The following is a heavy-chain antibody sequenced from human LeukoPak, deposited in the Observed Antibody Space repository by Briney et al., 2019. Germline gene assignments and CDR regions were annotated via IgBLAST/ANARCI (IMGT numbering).Heavy chain of an antibody. Sequence: ASVKVSFKASGGTFISYAISWVRQAPGQGLEWMGGIIPIFGTANYAQKFQGRVTITTDESTSTAYMELSSLRSEDTAVYYCARDRVAARPYYYYYMDVWGKGTTVTVSS. CDR3: ARDRVAARPYYYYYMDV. CDR2: IIPIFGTA. V-gene: IGHV1-69*05. D-gene: IGHD6-6*01. CDR1: GGTFISYA. J-gene: IGHJ6*03.